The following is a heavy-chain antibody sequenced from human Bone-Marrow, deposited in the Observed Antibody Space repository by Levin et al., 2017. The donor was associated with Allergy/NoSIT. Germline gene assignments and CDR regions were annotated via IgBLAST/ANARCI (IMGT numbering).Heavy chain of an antibody. CDR3: ARESSGNYGEYFQH. CDR2: IRSTSSTT. J-gene: IGHJ1*01. V-gene: IGHV3-48*01. CDR1: GFTFSSYS. D-gene: IGHD3-22*01. Sequence: GESLKISCGASGFTFSSYSMNWVRQAPGKGLEWVSYIRSTSSTTYYADSVKGRFTISRDNAKNSLYLQMNSLRAEDTAVYYCARESSGNYGEYFQHWGQGTLVTVSS.